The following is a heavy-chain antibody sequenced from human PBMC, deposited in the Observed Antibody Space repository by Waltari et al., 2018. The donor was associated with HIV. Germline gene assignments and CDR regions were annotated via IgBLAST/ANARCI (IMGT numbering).Heavy chain of an antibody. J-gene: IGHJ4*02. D-gene: IGHD4-17*01. CDR3: AKGTYGDFDIDY. Sequence: QVQLVESGGGVVQPGGSLSLSCAASGFTFSSYGMHWVRQAPGKGLEWVAFIRYDGSNKYYADSVKGRFTISRDNSKNTLYLQMNSLRAEDTAVYYCAKGTYGDFDIDYWGQGTLVTVSS. V-gene: IGHV3-30*02. CDR1: GFTFSSYG. CDR2: IRYDGSNK.